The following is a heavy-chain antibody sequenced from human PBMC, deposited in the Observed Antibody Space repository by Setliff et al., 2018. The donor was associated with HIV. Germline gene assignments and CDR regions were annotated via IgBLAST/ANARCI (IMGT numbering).Heavy chain of an antibody. Sequence: PSETLSLTFAVSGYSISSGYYWGWIRQPPGKGLEWVANIKEDGSEQYYMDSVKGRFTMSRDNAKNSLYLQMNSLRVEDTAVYYCATDCAVVGGTGSLESWGPGTLVTVSS. CDR1: GYSISSGYY. J-gene: IGHJ4*02. D-gene: IGHD1-26*01. CDR2: IKEDGSEQ. CDR3: ATDCAVVGGTGSLES. V-gene: IGHV3-7*05.